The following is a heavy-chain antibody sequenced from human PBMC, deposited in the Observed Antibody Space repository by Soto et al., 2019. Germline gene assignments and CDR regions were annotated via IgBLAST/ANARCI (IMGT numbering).Heavy chain of an antibody. CDR3: ASILEDIVLVPAARGSFEI. J-gene: IGHJ3*02. CDR2: IYYSGST. D-gene: IGHD2-2*01. V-gene: IGHV4-30-4*01. Sequence: QVQLQESGPGLVKPSQTLSLTCTVSGGSISSGDYYWSWIRQPPGKGLEWIGYIYYSGSTYYNPSLKSRVTISVDTSKNQFSLKLSSVTAADTAVYYCASILEDIVLVPAARGSFEIWGQGTMVTVSS. CDR1: GGSISSGDYY.